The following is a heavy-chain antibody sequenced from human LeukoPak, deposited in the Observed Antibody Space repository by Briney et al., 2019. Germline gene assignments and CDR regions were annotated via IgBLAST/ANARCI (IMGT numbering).Heavy chain of an antibody. CDR1: GYNFASYT. V-gene: IGHV1-3*01. Sequence: VASVTVSCTTSGYNFASYTMHWLRQAPGQSPEWMGSINGDNGNTKYSEKFQGRVTFTRDTSASSAYMGLSRLRSEDTAVYYCARSSSGTYHYWGQGTLVTVSS. D-gene: IGHD3-10*01. CDR3: ARSSSGTYHY. J-gene: IGHJ4*02. CDR2: INGDNGNT.